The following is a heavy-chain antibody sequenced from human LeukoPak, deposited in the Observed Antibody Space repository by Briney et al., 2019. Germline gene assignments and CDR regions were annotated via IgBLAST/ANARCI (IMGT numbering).Heavy chain of an antibody. CDR2: IKQDGSEK. V-gene: IGHV3-7*01. Sequence: GGSLRLSCAGSGFTFSNYNMNWVRQAPGKGLEWVANIKQDGSEKYYVDSVKGRFTISRDNAKRSLYLQMNSLRAEDTAVYYCARSGKIYFDWLLDYWGQGTLVTVSS. CDR3: ARSGKIYFDWLLDY. CDR1: GFTFSNYN. D-gene: IGHD3-9*01. J-gene: IGHJ4*02.